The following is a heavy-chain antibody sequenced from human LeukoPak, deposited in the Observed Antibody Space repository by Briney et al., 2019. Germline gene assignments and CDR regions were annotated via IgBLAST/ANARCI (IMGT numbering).Heavy chain of an antibody. J-gene: IGHJ5*02. CDR3: ARDSSSGSNWFDP. CDR1: GGSISGYY. V-gene: IGHV4-59*01. Sequence: SETLSLTCTVSGGSISGYYWSWIRQPPGKGLEWIGYIYYSGSTNYNPSLKSRVTISVDTSKNQFSLKLSSVTAADTAVYYCARDSSSGSNWFDPWGQGTLVTVSS. D-gene: IGHD3-22*01. CDR2: IYYSGST.